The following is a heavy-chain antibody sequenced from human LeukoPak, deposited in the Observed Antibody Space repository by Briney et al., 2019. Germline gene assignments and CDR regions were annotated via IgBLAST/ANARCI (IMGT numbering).Heavy chain of an antibody. Sequence: GGSLRLARAASGFTFSNYFMHWVRQAPGKGLVWISRINSDGSDTNYADSVKGRFTISRDNAKNTLYLQMNSLRAEDTAMYYCVCLGLLPSCGMDVWGQGTTVTVSS. J-gene: IGHJ6*02. CDR3: VCLGLLPSCGMDV. V-gene: IGHV3-74*01. D-gene: IGHD2/OR15-2a*01. CDR2: INSDGSDT. CDR1: GFTFSNYF.